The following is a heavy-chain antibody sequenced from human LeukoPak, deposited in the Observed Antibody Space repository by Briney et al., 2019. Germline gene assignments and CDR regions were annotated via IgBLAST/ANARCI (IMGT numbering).Heavy chain of an antibody. CDR3: ARARGSFRPYYFDY. Sequence: PGGSLRLSCAASGFSFSSYAMHWVRQAPGKGLEYVLAISSNGGSTYYANSVKDRFTISRDDSKNALYLQMGSLRAEDMAVYYCARARGSFRPYYFDYWGQGTLVTVSS. CDR2: ISSNGGST. J-gene: IGHJ4*02. V-gene: IGHV3-64*01. D-gene: IGHD1-26*01. CDR1: GFSFSSYA.